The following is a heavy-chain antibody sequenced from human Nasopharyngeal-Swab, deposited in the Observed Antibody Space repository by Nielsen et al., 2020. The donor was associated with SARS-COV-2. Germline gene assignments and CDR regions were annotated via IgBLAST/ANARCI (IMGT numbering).Heavy chain of an antibody. Sequence: WSRQPPGKGLEWIGEINHSGSTNYDPSLKRRGTISVDTSKNQFSLKLSSVTAADTAVYYCARGTSNYYDSSGTIDYWGQGTLVTVSS. J-gene: IGHJ4*02. CDR2: INHSGST. CDR3: ARGTSNYYDSSGTIDY. D-gene: IGHD3-22*01. V-gene: IGHV4-34*01.